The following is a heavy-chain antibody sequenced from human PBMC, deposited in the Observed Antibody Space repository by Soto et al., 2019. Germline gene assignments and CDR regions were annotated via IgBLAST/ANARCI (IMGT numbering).Heavy chain of an antibody. J-gene: IGHJ6*02. Sequence: GGALRLSCAGSGFTFSSVAMTWVRQAPGKGLEWVSVIYSGGSTYYADSVKGRFTISRDNSKNTLYLQMNSLRAEDTAVYYCARDTAPSDVWGQGTTVTVSS. CDR2: IYSGGST. D-gene: IGHD4-17*01. V-gene: IGHV3-66*01. CDR1: GFTFSSVA. CDR3: ARDTAPSDV.